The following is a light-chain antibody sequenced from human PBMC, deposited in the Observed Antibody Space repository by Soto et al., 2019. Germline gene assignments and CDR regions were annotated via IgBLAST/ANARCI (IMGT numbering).Light chain of an antibody. Sequence: EIVLTQSPGTLSLSPGDRSTLSLMASQTITRSSLAWYQQKPGQAPRLLIYDASNRATGIPARFSGSGSGTDFTLTISRLEPEDFAVYYCQQYGSSPVTFGQGTRLENK. CDR1: QTITRSS. CDR2: DAS. CDR3: QQYGSSPVT. J-gene: IGKJ5*01. V-gene: IGKV3-20*01.